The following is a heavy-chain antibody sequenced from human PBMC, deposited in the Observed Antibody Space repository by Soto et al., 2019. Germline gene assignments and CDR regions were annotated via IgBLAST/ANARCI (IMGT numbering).Heavy chain of an antibody. CDR1: GYTFTGYY. CDR2: INPNSGGT. D-gene: IGHD3-3*02. CDR3: ASIPRGNIFGYFAH. V-gene: IGHV1-2*04. Sequence: ASVKVSCKASGYTFTGYYMHWVRQAPGQGLEWMGWINPNSGGTNYAQKFQGWVTMTRDTSISTAYMELSRLRSDDTAVYYCASIPRGNIFGYFAHWGQGTLVTVSS. J-gene: IGHJ4*02.